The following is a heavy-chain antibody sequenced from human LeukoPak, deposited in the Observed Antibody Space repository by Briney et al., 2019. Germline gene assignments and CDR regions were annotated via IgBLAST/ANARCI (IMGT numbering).Heavy chain of an antibody. V-gene: IGHV1-69*05. CDR1: GGTFSSYA. Sequence: ASVKVSCKASGGTFSSYAISWVRQAPGQGLEWIGGIIPIFGTANYAQKFQGRVTITTDESTSTAYMELSSLRSEDTAVYYCAIRITMIVVDAEYFQHWGQGTLVTVSS. CDR3: AIRITMIVVDAEYFQH. J-gene: IGHJ1*01. CDR2: IIPIFGTA. D-gene: IGHD3-22*01.